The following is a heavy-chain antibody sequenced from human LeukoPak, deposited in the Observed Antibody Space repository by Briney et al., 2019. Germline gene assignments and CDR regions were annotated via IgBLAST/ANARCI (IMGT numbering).Heavy chain of an antibody. CDR2: ISYSGST. CDR1: GGSISSHY. CDR3: AGHTSGWYGFDP. D-gene: IGHD6-19*01. J-gene: IGHJ5*02. V-gene: IGHV4-59*11. Sequence: EPSETLSLTCTVSGGSISSHYCSWIRQPPGKGLEWIGYISYSGSTNYSPSLKSQVTISVDMSKNQFSLKLSSVTAADTAVYYCAGHTSGWYGFDPWGQGTLVTVSS.